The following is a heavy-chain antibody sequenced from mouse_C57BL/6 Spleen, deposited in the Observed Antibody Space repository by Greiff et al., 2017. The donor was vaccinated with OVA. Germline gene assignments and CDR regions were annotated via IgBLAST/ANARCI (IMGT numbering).Heavy chain of an antibody. CDR2: IDPSDSYT. V-gene: IGHV1-69*01. CDR1: GYTFTSYW. J-gene: IGHJ4*01. CDR3: ARASSALYYYAMDY. Sequence: QVQLQQPGAELVMPGASVKLSCKASGYTFTSYWMHWVKQRPGQGLEWIGEIDPSDSYTNYNQKFKGKSTLTVDKSSSTASMQLSILKSEDSAVYDSARASSALYYYAMDYWGQGTSLTVSS. D-gene: IGHD3-2*02.